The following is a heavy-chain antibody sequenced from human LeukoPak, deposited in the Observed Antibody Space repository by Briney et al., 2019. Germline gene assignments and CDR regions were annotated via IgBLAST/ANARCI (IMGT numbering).Heavy chain of an antibody. J-gene: IGHJ3*02. CDR2: ISWNSGSI. Sequence: GGSLRLSCAASGFTFDDYAMHWVRQAPGKGLEWGSGISWNSGSIGYADSVKGRFTISRDNAKNSLYLQMNSLRAEDTALYYCAKASMVRGVITFDAFDIWGQGTMVTVSS. D-gene: IGHD3-10*01. CDR3: AKASMVRGVITFDAFDI. CDR1: GFTFDDYA. V-gene: IGHV3-9*01.